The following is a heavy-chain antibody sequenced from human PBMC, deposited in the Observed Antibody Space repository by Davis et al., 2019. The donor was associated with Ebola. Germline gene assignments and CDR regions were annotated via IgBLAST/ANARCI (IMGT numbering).Heavy chain of an antibody. CDR1: GFTVSSNH. CDR2: IIPIFGTA. V-gene: IGHV1-69*06. Sequence: KISCTASGFTVSSNHMSWVRQAPGQGLEWMGGIIPIFGTANYAQKFQGRVTITADKSTSTAYMELSSLRSEDTAVYYCARGAYSNYGGVSLFSYYYYGMDVWGQGTTVTVSS. J-gene: IGHJ6*02. CDR3: ARGAYSNYGGVSLFSYYYYGMDV. D-gene: IGHD4-11*01.